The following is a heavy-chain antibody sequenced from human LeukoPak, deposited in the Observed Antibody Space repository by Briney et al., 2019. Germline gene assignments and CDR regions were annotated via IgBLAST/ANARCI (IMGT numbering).Heavy chain of an antibody. CDR2: INGDGRNI. CDR3: ASLSSGWSFDF. CDR1: GFTFSSYW. V-gene: IGHV3-74*01. D-gene: IGHD6-19*01. Sequence: GGSLRLSCVASGFTFSSYWMHWVRQDPRKGLVWVSRINGDGRNINYADSVRGRFTISRDNAKNTLYLQMNTLRVEDTAVYYCASLSSGWSFDFWGQGTLVTVSS. J-gene: IGHJ4*02.